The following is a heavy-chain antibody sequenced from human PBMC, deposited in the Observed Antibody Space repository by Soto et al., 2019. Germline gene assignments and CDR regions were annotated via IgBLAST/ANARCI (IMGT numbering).Heavy chain of an antibody. CDR2: ISHSGIT. J-gene: IGHJ5*02. CDR1: GGSITSANW. V-gene: IGHV4-4*02. CDR3: ARLLRGWFDP. Sequence: SETLSLTCAVSGGSITSANWWTWVRQPPGGGLEWIGEISHSGITNYKASLKSRVTMSVDKTKNDVSLKLTSVTAADTAVYYCARLLRGWFDPWGQGTPVTVSS.